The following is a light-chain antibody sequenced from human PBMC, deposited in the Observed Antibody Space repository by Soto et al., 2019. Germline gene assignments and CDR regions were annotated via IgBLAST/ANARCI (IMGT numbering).Light chain of an antibody. Sequence: QLVLTQPPSVSWAPGQRVTISCTGRSSNIGAGYDVHWYQQLPGTAPKLLIYGNSNRPSGVPDRFSGSKSGTSASLAITGLQAEDEADYYCQSYDSSLSGWVFGGGTKVTVL. CDR1: SSNIGAGYD. CDR3: QSYDSSLSGWV. V-gene: IGLV1-40*01. CDR2: GNS. J-gene: IGLJ3*02.